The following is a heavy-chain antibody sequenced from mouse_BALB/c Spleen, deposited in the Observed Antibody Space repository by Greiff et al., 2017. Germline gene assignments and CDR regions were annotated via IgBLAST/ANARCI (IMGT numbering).Heavy chain of an antibody. CDR1: GFNIKDTY. CDR2: IDPANGNT. V-gene: IGHV14-3*02. J-gene: IGHJ4*01. CDR3: ATHAMDY. Sequence: EVKLVESGAELVKPGASVKLSCTASGFNIKDTYMHWVKQRPEQGLEWIGRIDPANGNTKYDPKFQGKATITADTSSNTAYLQLSSLTSEDTAVYYCATHAMDYWGQGTSVTVSS.